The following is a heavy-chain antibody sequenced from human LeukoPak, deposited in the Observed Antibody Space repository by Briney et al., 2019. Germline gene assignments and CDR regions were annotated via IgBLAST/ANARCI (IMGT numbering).Heavy chain of an antibody. CDR1: GGSVSSGSYY. CDR2: IYYSGST. Sequence: SETLSLTCTVSGGSVSSGSYYWSWIRQPPGTGLEWIGYIYYSGSTNYNPSLKSRVTISVDTSKNQFSLKLSSVTAADTAVYYYARDSRGYLDYWGQGTLVTVSS. V-gene: IGHV4-61*01. J-gene: IGHJ4*02. CDR3: ARDSRGYLDY.